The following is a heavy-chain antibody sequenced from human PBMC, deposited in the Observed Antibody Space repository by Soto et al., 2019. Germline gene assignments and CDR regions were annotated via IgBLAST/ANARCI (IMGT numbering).Heavy chain of an antibody. CDR3: ASGDVGAFDL. CDR1: DFTFSYYW. D-gene: IGHD1-26*01. CDR2: IHSDGSST. Sequence: EVQLVESGGGLVQPGGALRLSCVASDFTFSYYWMHWVRQAPGKGLVWVSRIHSDGSSTTYADSVKGRFTISRDNAKNTLYLQMASLRVEDTAVYYCASGDVGAFDLWGQGTMVTVSS. J-gene: IGHJ3*01. V-gene: IGHV3-74*03.